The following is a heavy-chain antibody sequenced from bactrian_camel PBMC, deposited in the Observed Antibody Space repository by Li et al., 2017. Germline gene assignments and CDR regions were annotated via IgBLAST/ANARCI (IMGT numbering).Heavy chain of an antibody. CDR2: IAGDGRT. Sequence: VQLVESGGGLVQPGGSLRLSCAASGRTYSKWCMGWFRRLPGQEREGVAAIAGDGRTDYADSVKGRFTLSKDNRKNILYLQMNSLTPGDTAMYYCAADYRRDVCSRGVFEYWGQ. CDR3: AADYRRDVCSRGVFEY. J-gene: IGHJ5*01. CDR1: GRTYSKWC. V-gene: IGHV3S53*01. D-gene: IGHD3*01.